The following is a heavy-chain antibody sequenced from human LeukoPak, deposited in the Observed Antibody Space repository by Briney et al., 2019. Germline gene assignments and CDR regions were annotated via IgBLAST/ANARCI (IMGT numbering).Heavy chain of an antibody. D-gene: IGHD3-22*01. CDR3: ARDLELYYYDSSGASFDY. CDR1: GGTFSSYT. Sequence: ASVKVSCKASGGTFSSYTISWVRQAPGQGLEWMGRIIPILGIANYAQKFQGRVTITADKSTSTAYMELSGLRSEDTAVYYCARDLELYYYDSSGASFDYWGQGTLVTVSS. J-gene: IGHJ4*02. V-gene: IGHV1-69*04. CDR2: IIPILGIA.